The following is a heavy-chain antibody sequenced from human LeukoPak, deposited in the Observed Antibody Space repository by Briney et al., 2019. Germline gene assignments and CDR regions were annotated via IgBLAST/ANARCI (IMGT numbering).Heavy chain of an antibody. CDR2: INPNSGGT. Sequence: ASVKVSCKASGYTFTGYYMHWVRQAPGQGLEWMGWINPNSGGTNYAQKFQGRVTITRDTSISTAYMELSRLRSDDTAVYSCAVDKQRTLTFDYWGQGTLVTVSS. D-gene: IGHD4-17*01. V-gene: IGHV1-2*02. CDR1: GYTFTGYY. J-gene: IGHJ4*02. CDR3: AVDKQRTLTFDY.